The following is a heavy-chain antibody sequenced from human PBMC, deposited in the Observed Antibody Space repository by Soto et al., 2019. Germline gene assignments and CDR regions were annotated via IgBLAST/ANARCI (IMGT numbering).Heavy chain of an antibody. Sequence: QLQLQESGPGLVKPSETLSLTCTVSGGSISSSSYYWGWIRQPPGKGLEWIGSIYYSGSTYYNPSLKGRVTISVDTSKNQFSLKLSSVTAADTAVYYCARLYCSGGSCYVGLWGQGTLVTVSS. J-gene: IGHJ4*02. D-gene: IGHD2-15*01. CDR3: ARLYCSGGSCYVGL. CDR1: GGSISSSSYY. CDR2: IYYSGST. V-gene: IGHV4-39*01.